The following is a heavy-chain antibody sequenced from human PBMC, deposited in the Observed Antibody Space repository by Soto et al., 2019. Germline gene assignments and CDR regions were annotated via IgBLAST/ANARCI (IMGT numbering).Heavy chain of an antibody. CDR1: GDSIISSAYY. CDR3: ARRVVVIITLAFDI. CDR2: IYYSGST. J-gene: IGHJ3*02. D-gene: IGHD3-22*01. Sequence: HLQLQESGPGLVKPSETLSLTCTVSGDSIISSAYYWGWIRQSPGKGLEWLGSIYYSGSTDYNPYLKSRVTISVDASKNQFSLKLNSVTAADTAVYYCARRVVVIITLAFDIWGQGTMVTVSS. V-gene: IGHV4-39*01.